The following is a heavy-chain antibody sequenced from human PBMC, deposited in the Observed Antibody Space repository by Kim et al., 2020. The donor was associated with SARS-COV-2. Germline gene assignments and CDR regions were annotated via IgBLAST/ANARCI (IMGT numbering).Heavy chain of an antibody. CDR2: ISYDGSNK. D-gene: IGHD3-22*01. J-gene: IGHJ4*02. CDR3: ARGEYYYDSSGFVSY. V-gene: IGHV3-33*05. Sequence: GASLRLSCAASGFTFSSYGMHWVRQAPGKGLEWVAVISYDGSNKYYADSVKGRFTISRDNSKNTLYLQMNSLRAEDTAVYYCARGEYYYDSSGFVSYWGQGTLVTVSS. CDR1: GFTFSSYG.